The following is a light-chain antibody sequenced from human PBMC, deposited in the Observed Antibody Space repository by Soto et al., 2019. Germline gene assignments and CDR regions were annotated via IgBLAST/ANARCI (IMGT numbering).Light chain of an antibody. Sequence: DIQMTQSPSTLSASVGDRVTITCRASQSISSWLAWYQQKPGKAPKLLIYDASSLESGVPSRFSGSGSGTEFTLTISSLQSEDFAVYYCQQLLSYPITFGQGTRLEI. V-gene: IGKV1-5*01. CDR1: QSISSW. J-gene: IGKJ5*01. CDR3: QQLLSYPIT. CDR2: DAS.